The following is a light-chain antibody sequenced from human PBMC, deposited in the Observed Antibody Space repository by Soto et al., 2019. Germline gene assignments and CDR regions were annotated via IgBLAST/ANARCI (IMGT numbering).Light chain of an antibody. V-gene: IGKV3D-20*01. CDR2: DAS. J-gene: IGKJ1*01. CDR1: QSVSSSY. CDR3: QQYGSSPWT. Sequence: IVVTKSPGTLSLAQGERANLSCRASQSVSSSYLAWYQQKPGLAPRLLIYDASSRATGIPDRFSGSGSGTDFTLTISRLEPEDFAVYYCQQYGSSPWTFGQGTKVDI.